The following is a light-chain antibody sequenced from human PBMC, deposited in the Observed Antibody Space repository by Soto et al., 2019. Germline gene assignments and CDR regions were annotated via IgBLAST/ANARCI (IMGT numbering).Light chain of an antibody. CDR3: QQSYSTPLT. CDR2: AAS. J-gene: IGKJ4*01. V-gene: IGKV1-39*01. CDR1: QSISSY. Sequence: DIQMTQSPSSLSASVGDRVTITCRASQSISSYLNWYQQKPGKAPKLLIYAASSLQSGVPSRFSGGGSGTDFTLTISSLQPEDFATYYCQQSYSTPLTFGGGTKVDIK.